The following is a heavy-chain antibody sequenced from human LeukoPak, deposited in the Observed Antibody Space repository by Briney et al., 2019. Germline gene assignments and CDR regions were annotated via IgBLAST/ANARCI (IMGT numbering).Heavy chain of an antibody. J-gene: IGHJ4*02. V-gene: IGHV3-9*01. CDR2: ISWNSGSI. D-gene: IGHD3-16*01. CDR1: GFTFDDYA. CDR3: ARVGAGGDYFHY. Sequence: PGRSLRLSCAASGFTFDDYAMRWVRHAPGKGLEWVSGISWNSGSINYADSVKGRFTISRENPKNSVYLNMNSQRAEHRSLYYCARVGAGGDYFHYWGQGTLVTVSS.